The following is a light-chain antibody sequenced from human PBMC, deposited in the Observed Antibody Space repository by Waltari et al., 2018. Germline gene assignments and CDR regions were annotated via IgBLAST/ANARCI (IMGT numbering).Light chain of an antibody. CDR2: KAS. Sequence: DIQMLQSPSTLSASVGDRVTITCRASQSITRGLAWYQQKAGKAPKLLIYKASILESGVPSRFSGCGAGTEFTLTISSLQPDDFATYYCQHYDSYSATFGRGTKVEIK. CDR3: QHYDSYSAT. V-gene: IGKV1-5*03. CDR1: QSITRG. J-gene: IGKJ4*02.